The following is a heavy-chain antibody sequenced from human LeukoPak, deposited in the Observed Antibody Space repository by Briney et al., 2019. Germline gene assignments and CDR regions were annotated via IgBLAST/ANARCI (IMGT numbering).Heavy chain of an antibody. V-gene: IGHV3-15*01. CDR2: IKSKADGGTI. D-gene: IGHD1-1*01. J-gene: IGHJ4*02. CDR3: TTGATRIY. Sequence: GGSLRLSCAASGFIFSNGWMSWVRQAPGKGLEWVGRIKSKADGGTIDYAVSVKGRFTISRDDSKNIQYLQMKSLETEDTAVYYCTTGATRIYWGQGSLVTVSS. CDR1: GFIFSNGW.